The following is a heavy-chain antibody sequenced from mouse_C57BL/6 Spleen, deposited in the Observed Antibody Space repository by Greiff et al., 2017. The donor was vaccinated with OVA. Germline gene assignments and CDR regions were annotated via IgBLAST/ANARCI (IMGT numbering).Heavy chain of an antibody. Sequence: VKLQQPGAELVRPGPSVKLSCKASGYPFTSYWMHWVKQRPGQGLEWIGVIDPSDSYTNSNQKFKGKATLTVDTSSRTAYMQLISLPAEDSAVNYCARENYYGSSRWGQGTTLTVSS. CDR3: ARENYYGSSR. D-gene: IGHD1-1*01. J-gene: IGHJ2*01. CDR1: GYPFTSYW. V-gene: IGHV1-59*01. CDR2: IDPSDSYT.